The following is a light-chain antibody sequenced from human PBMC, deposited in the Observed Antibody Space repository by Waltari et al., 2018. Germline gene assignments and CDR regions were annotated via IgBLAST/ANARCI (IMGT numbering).Light chain of an antibody. Sequence: DIVMTQSPDSLAVSLGERATINCKSSQSISYNNKNYLAWYQQKPGRSPRLLMYWASTRESGVPERFSGSGSGTDFTLNISSLQAEDVAIYYCHQYYNKPPSFGQGTKLEIK. CDR3: HQYYNKPPS. J-gene: IGKJ2*03. V-gene: IGKV4-1*01. CDR1: QSISYNNKNY. CDR2: WAS.